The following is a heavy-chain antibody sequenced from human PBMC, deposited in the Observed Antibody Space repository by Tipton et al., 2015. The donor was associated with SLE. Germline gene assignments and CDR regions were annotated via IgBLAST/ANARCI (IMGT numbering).Heavy chain of an antibody. J-gene: IGHJ2*01. V-gene: IGHV1-69*01. CDR1: GGTFSSYA. Sequence: QVQLVQSGPEVKKPGSSVKVSCKASGGTFSSYAISWVRQAPGQGLEWMGGIIPIFGTANYAQKFQGRVTITTDESTSTAYMELSSLRSEDTAVYYCARAIVEAELIAAGGYFDLWGRGTLVTVSS. CDR2: IIPIFGTA. CDR3: ARAIVEAELIAAGGYFDL. D-gene: IGHD6-13*01.